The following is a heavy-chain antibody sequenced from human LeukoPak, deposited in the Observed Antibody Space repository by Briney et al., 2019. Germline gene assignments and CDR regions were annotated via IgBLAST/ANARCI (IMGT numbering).Heavy chain of an antibody. CDR2: IPYDESNT. D-gene: IGHD4-17*01. J-gene: IGHJ4*02. V-gene: IGHV3-30*04. Sequence: GGSLRLSCAASGFTFSSYAMHWVRQAPGKGLEWVALIPYDESNTFYADSVKGRFTISRDNSKNTLYLQMNSLRVEDTAVYYCARDGDGDYVFSYYFDHWGQGTLVTVSS. CDR1: GFTFSSYA. CDR3: ARDGDGDYVFSYYFDH.